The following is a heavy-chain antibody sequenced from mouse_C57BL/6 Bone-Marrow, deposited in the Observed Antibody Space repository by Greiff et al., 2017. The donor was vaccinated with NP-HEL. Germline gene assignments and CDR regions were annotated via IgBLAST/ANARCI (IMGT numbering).Heavy chain of an antibody. Sequence: VQLQESGPELVKPGASVKISCKASGYTFTDYYMNWVKQSHGKSLEWIGDINPNNGGTSYNQKFKGKATLTVDKSSSTAYMELRSLTSEDSAVYYCARRNLYYGNDYAMDYWGQGTSVTVSS. J-gene: IGHJ4*01. D-gene: IGHD2-1*01. CDR3: ARRNLYYGNDYAMDY. CDR1: GYTFTDYY. CDR2: INPNNGGT. V-gene: IGHV1-26*01.